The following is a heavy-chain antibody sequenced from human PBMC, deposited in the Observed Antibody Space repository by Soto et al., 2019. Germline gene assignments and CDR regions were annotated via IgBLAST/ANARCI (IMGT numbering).Heavy chain of an antibody. CDR3: AAVDYYDSSGSWYFDL. Sequence: SVKVSCKASGFTFTSSAMQWVRQARGQRLEWIGWIVVGSGNTNYAQKFQERVTITRDMSTSTAYVELSSLRSEDTAVYYCAAVDYYDSSGSWYFDLWGRGTLVTVSS. CDR1: GFTFTSSA. V-gene: IGHV1-58*02. D-gene: IGHD3-22*01. J-gene: IGHJ2*01. CDR2: IVVGSGNT.